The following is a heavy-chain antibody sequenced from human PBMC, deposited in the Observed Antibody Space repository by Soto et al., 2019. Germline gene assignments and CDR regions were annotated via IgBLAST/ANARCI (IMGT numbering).Heavy chain of an antibody. Sequence: GGSLRLSSSASVVTVSSYWMHWVRQAPGKGLVWVSRINSDGSSTSYADSVKGRFTISRDNAKNTLYLQMNSLRAEDTAVYYCARGSYGMDVWGQGTTVTVS. CDR1: VVTVSSYW. J-gene: IGHJ6*02. CDR3: ARGSYGMDV. V-gene: IGHV3-74*01. CDR2: INSDGSST.